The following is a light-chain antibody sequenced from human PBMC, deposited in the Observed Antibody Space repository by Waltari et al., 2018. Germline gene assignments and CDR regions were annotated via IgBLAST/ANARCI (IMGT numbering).Light chain of an antibody. Sequence: DIVMTQSPDCLAVSLGERATINCKSSQSVLYSSNNKNYLAWYQQKPGQPPKLLMYWSSTRETGVPDRFSGGGSGTDFTLTISSLQAEDVAVYYCQQYYSTPWTFGQGTKVEIK. CDR3: QQYYSTPWT. CDR1: QSVLYSSNNKNY. CDR2: WSS. J-gene: IGKJ1*01. V-gene: IGKV4-1*01.